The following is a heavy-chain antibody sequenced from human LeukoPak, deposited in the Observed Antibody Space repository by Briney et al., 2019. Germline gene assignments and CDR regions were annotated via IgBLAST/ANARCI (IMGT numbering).Heavy chain of an antibody. CDR2: INPNSGGT. D-gene: IGHD3-16*01. CDR3: ARDYGGAYDYAAYFFDY. Sequence: ASVKVSCKASGYTFTGYYMHWVRQAPGQGLEWMGWINPNSGGTNYAQKFQGRVTMTRDTSISTAYMELSRLRSDDTAIYYCARDYGGAYDYAAYFFDYWGQGTLVTVSS. V-gene: IGHV1-2*02. CDR1: GYTFTGYY. J-gene: IGHJ4*02.